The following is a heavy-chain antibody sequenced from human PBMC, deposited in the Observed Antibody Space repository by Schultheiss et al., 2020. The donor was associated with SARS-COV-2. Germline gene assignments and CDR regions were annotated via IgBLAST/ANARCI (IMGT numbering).Heavy chain of an antibody. CDR2: ISSNGGST. CDR3: ARVRYSSSSSCFDY. CDR1: GFTFSSYA. D-gene: IGHD6-6*01. V-gene: IGHV3-64*01. J-gene: IGHJ4*02. Sequence: GGSLRLSCAASGFTFSSYAMHWVRQAPGKGLEYVSAISSNGGSTYYANSVKGRFTISRDNSKNTLYLQMGSLRAEDMAVYYCARVRYSSSSSCFDYWGQGTLVTVSS.